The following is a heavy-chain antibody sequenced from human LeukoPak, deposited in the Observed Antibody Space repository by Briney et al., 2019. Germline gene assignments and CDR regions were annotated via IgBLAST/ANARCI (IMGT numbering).Heavy chain of an antibody. V-gene: IGHV3-23*01. CDR1: GFTFGSYA. J-gene: IGHJ4*02. CDR2: ISGSGGGT. Sequence: GGSLRLSCAASGFTFGSYAMSWVRQAPGKGLEWVSAISGSGGGTYYADSVKGRFTISRDNSKNTLYLQMNSLRAEDTAVYYCAKGLGYCTGGVCYSGFDYWGQGTLVTVSS. D-gene: IGHD2-8*02. CDR3: AKGLGYCTGGVCYSGFDY.